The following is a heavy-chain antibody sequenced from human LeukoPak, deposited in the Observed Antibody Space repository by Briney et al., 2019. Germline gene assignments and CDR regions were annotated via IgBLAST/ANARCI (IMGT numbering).Heavy chain of an antibody. D-gene: IGHD1-1*01. CDR1: GFTVSSNY. CDR2: IHSSGST. V-gene: IGHV3-53*01. Sequence: GGSLRLSCAASGFTVSSNYMSWVRQAPGKGLEWVSVIHSSGSTYYADPVKGRFTISRDNSKNTLYLQMDSLRAEDTAIYYCAKGVQLGGYYFDYWGQGTLVTVSS. J-gene: IGHJ4*02. CDR3: AKGVQLGGYYFDY.